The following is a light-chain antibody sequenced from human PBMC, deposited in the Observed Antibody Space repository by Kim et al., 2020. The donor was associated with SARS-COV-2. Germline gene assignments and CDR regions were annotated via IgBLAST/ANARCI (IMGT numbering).Light chain of an antibody. CDR1: SSNIGAGYD. Sequence: PGQRVTISCTGSSSNIGAGYDVHWYQQLPGTAPKLLIYGNSNRPSGVPDRFSGSKSGTSASLAITGLQAEDEADYYCQSYDSSLTVFGGGTKLTVL. J-gene: IGLJ2*01. CDR3: QSYDSSLTV. V-gene: IGLV1-40*01. CDR2: GNS.